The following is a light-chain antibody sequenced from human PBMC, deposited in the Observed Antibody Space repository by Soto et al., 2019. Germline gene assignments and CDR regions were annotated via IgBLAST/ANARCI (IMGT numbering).Light chain of an antibody. CDR1: GSDVGAYKY. CDR2: DVS. V-gene: IGLV2-11*01. CDR3: SSFVGPYTYV. Sequence: QSVLTQPRSVSGSPGQSVTISCTGTGSDVGAYKYVSWYQQNPGKAPKLMIYDVSKRPSGVPDRFSGSKSGNTASLTISGLQADDEADYYCSSFVGPYTYVFGTGTKVTVL. J-gene: IGLJ1*01.